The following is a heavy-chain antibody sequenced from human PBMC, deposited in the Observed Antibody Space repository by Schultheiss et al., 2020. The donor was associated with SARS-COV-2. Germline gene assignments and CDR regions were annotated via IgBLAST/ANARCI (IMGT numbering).Heavy chain of an antibody. CDR2: IYYSGST. J-gene: IGHJ6*02. Sequence: SETLSLTCTVSGGSISSYYWSWIRQPPGKGLEWIGYIYYSGSTNYNPSLKSRVTISVDTSKNQFSLKLSSVTAADTALYYCAKDQAADIVATLTYGMDVWGQGTTVTVSS. CDR3: AKDQAADIVATLTYGMDV. CDR1: GGSISSYY. V-gene: IGHV4-59*12. D-gene: IGHD5-12*01.